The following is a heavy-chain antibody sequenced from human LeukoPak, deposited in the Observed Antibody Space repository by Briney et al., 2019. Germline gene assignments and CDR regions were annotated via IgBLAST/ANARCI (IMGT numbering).Heavy chain of an antibody. CDR1: GDSISTSSYY. V-gene: IGHV4-39*07. CDR3: ARRPDYYDSSGYYYFDY. CDR2: IYYTGST. Sequence: SETLSLTCTVSGDSISTSSYYWGWIRQPPGNGLEWIGSIYYTGSTNYNPSLKSRVTISVDTSKNQFSLKLSSVTAADTAVYYCARRPDYYDSSGYYYFDYWGQGTLVTVSS. J-gene: IGHJ4*02. D-gene: IGHD3-22*01.